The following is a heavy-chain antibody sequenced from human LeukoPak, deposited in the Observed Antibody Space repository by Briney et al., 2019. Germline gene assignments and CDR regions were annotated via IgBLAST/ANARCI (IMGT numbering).Heavy chain of an antibody. CDR2: ISYDGSNK. J-gene: IGHJ3*02. CDR3: ARDRLFAIYSKGSHDAFDI. Sequence: VGSLRLSCAASGFTFSSYGMHWVRQAPGKGLEWVAVISYDGSNKYYADSVKGRFTISRDNSKNTLYLQMNSLRAEDTAVYYCARDRLFAIYSKGSHDAFDIWDQGTMVTVSS. D-gene: IGHD3-3*01. V-gene: IGHV3-30*03. CDR1: GFTFSSYG.